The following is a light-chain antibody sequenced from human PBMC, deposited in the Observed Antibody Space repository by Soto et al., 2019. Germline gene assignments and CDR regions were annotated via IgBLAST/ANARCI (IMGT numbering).Light chain of an antibody. Sequence: QSVLTQPASVSGSPGQSITISCPGTSSDVGGYNYVSWYQQHPGKAPKLMIYDVSNRPSGVSNRFSGSKSGNTASLTISGLQAEDEADYYCSSYTSSSTSYYVFGTGTKSPS. CDR3: SSYTSSSTSYYV. CDR2: DVS. CDR1: SSDVGGYNY. J-gene: IGLJ1*01. V-gene: IGLV2-14*01.